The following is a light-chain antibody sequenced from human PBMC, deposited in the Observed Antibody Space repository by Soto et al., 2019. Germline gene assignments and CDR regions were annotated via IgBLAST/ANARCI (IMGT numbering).Light chain of an antibody. V-gene: IGLV1-40*01. Sequence: QSVLTQPPSVSGAPGQMVTISCTGSSSNIGAGYDVHWYQQLPGTAPKLLIYGNSNRPSGVPDRFSGSKSGTSASLAITGLQAEDEADYYCQSYDSNLSGYVFGTGTKVTVL. CDR1: SSNIGAGYD. CDR2: GNS. J-gene: IGLJ1*01. CDR3: QSYDSNLSGYV.